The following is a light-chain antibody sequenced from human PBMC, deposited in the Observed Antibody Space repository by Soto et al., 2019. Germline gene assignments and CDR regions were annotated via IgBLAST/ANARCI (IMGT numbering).Light chain of an antibody. Sequence: QSALTQPPSVSGSPGQSVAISCTGTSSDVGGSNGVSWYQQPPGTAPKLIIYDVSNRPSGVPDRFSGSKSDNTASLIISGLQAEDEGDYYCSSYTSSSTYVFGTGTKLTVL. CDR2: DVS. V-gene: IGLV2-18*02. CDR3: SSYTSSSTYV. CDR1: SSDVGGSNG. J-gene: IGLJ1*01.